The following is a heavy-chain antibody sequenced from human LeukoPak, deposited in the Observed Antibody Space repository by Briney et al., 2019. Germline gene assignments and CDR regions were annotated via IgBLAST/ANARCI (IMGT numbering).Heavy chain of an antibody. D-gene: IGHD1-14*01. Sequence: GGSLRLSCAASGFTFSDYYMSWVRQAPGKGLEWVSAISGSGGSTYYADSVKGRFTISRDNSKNTLYLQMNSLRVEDTAVYYCARPGYYMVVWGEGTTVTVSS. CDR1: GFTFSDYY. J-gene: IGHJ6*03. CDR2: ISGSGGST. CDR3: ARPGYYMVV. V-gene: IGHV3-23*01.